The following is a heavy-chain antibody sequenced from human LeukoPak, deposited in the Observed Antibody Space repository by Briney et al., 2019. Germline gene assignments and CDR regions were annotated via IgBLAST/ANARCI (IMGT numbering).Heavy chain of an antibody. CDR3: ARDIAAAWGYLDS. V-gene: IGHV3-53*01. CDR1: GFTFGNYA. Sequence: GGSLRLSCAASGFTFGNYAMSWVRQAPGKGLEWVSLIYSGGSTYYADSVKGRFTISRDNSKNTLYLQMNSLRAEDTAVYYCARDIAAAWGYLDSWGQGTLVTVSS. D-gene: IGHD6-13*01. J-gene: IGHJ4*02. CDR2: IYSGGST.